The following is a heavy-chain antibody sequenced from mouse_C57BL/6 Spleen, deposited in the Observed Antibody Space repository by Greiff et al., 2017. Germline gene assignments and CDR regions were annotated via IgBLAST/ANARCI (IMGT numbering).Heavy chain of an antibody. Sequence: QVQLQQSGAELARPGASVKLSCKASGYTFTSYGISWVKQRTGQGLEWIGEILPRSGNTYYNEKFKGKATLTADKSSSTAYMELRSLTSEDYAVYFCAKDYSNYEGFAYWGQGTLVTVSA. D-gene: IGHD2-5*01. CDR2: ILPRSGNT. CDR1: GYTFTSYG. V-gene: IGHV1-81*01. J-gene: IGHJ3*01. CDR3: AKDYSNYEGFAY.